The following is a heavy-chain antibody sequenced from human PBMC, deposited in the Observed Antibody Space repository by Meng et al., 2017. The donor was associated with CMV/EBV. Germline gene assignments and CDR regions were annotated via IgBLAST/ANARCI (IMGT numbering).Heavy chain of an antibody. CDR2: IYPDDSDT. D-gene: IGHD3-10*01. CDR3: AKWGPMVRRLYYFDF. J-gene: IGHJ4*02. CDR1: GYSFSSHW. V-gene: IGHV5-51*01. Sequence: KVSCKGSGYSFSSHWIGWVRQMPGKGLEWMGIIYPDDSDTRYSPSFQGQVTISADKSISTAYPQWSSLKASDTAIYYCAKWGPMVRRLYYFDFWGQGTPVTVS.